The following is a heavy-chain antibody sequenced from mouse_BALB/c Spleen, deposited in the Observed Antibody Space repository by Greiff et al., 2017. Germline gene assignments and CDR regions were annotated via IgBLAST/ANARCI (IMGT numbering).Heavy chain of an antibody. CDR3: TRSEDYDWFAD. V-gene: IGHV1-5*01. Sequence: VQLQQSGTVLARPGASVKMSCKASGYSFTSYWMHWVKQRPGQGLEWIGAIYPGNSDTSYNQKFKGKAKLTAVTSASTAYMELSSLTNEDSAVDYCTRSEDYDWFADWGQGTLVTVSA. CDR1: GYSFTSYW. J-gene: IGHJ3*01. CDR2: IYPGNSDT. D-gene: IGHD2-4*01.